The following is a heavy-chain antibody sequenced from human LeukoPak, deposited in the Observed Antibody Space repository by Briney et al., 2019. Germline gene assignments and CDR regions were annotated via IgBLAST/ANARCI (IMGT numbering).Heavy chain of an antibody. D-gene: IGHD3-22*01. Sequence: GGSLRLSCAASAFTFDDYGMSWVRQAPGEGLEWVSGTNWNGGSTGYADSVKGRFTISRDNAKNSLYLQMNSLRVEDTALYYCARGHYYDSSGNSWAPDYWGQGTLVTVSS. CDR2: TNWNGGST. V-gene: IGHV3-20*04. CDR1: AFTFDDYG. J-gene: IGHJ4*02. CDR3: ARGHYYDSSGNSWAPDY.